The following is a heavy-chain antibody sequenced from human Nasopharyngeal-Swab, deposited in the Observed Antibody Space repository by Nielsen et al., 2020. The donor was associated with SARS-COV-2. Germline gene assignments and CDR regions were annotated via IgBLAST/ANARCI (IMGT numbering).Heavy chain of an antibody. CDR3: AKDRDSGDDSDDYYHYYGMDV. D-gene: IGHD5-12*01. CDR1: GFTVSSNY. Sequence: GGSLRLSCAASGFTVSSNYMSWVRQAPGKGLEWVSVISGSDHTTYYADSVKGRFTISRDNSKNTVNLQMNSLRVEDTAIYYCAKDRDSGDDSDDYYHYYGMDVWGQGTTVTVSS. J-gene: IGHJ6*02. V-gene: IGHV3-23*01. CDR2: ISGSDHTT.